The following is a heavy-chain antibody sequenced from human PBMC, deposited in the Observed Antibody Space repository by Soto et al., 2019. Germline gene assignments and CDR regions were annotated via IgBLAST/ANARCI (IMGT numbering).Heavy chain of an antibody. D-gene: IGHD3-10*01. V-gene: IGHV1-18*01. CDR1: GYTFTSYG. J-gene: IGHJ6*02. Sequence: ASVKVSCKASGYTFTSYGISWVRQAPGQGLEWMGWISAYNGNTNYAQKLQGSVTMTTDTSTSTAYMDLRSLRSDDTAVYYCARVGITMVRGVITGDYYYGMDVWGQGTTVTVSS. CDR3: ARVGITMVRGVITGDYYYGMDV. CDR2: ISAYNGNT.